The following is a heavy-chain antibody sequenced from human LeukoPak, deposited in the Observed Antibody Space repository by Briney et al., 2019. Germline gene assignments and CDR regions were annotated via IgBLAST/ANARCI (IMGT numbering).Heavy chain of an antibody. CDR1: GDSVSSISAA. CDR3: ARGGIVATAPFDY. CDR2: TYFRSKWYN. D-gene: IGHD5-12*01. J-gene: IGHJ4*02. V-gene: IGHV6-1*01. Sequence: SQTLSLTCAISGDSVSSISAAWNWIRQSPSRGLEWLGRTYFRSKWYNDYALSVKSRIILKPDTSKNQFSLQLNSVTPEDTAVYYCARGGIVATAPFDYWGQGTLVTVSS.